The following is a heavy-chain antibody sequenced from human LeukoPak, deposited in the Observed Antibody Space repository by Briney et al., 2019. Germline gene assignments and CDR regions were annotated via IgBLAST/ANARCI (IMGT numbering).Heavy chain of an antibody. CDR2: INHSGST. Sequence: PLETLSLTCAVYGGSFSGYYWSWIRQPPGKGLEWIGEINHSGSTNYNPSLKSRVTISVDTSKNQFSLKLSSVTAADTAVYYCARGRQYQLPRNWFDPWGQGTLVTVSS. V-gene: IGHV4-34*01. CDR1: GGSFSGYY. CDR3: ARGRQYQLPRNWFDP. J-gene: IGHJ5*02. D-gene: IGHD2-2*01.